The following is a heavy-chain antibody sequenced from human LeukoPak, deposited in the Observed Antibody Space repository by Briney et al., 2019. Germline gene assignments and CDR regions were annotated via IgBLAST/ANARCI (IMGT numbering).Heavy chain of an antibody. V-gene: IGHV3-15*07. CDR1: GSTFTNAW. J-gene: IGHJ4*02. CDR3: STLTSRGLSDS. CDR2: IKSKADGETI. D-gene: IGHD1-20*01. Sequence: GGSLRLSCAASGSTFTNAWMNWVRQAPGKGLEWVGRIKSKADGETIDYAAPVKGRFTFSRDDSKNMLYLQMNSLKSEDTAVYYCSTLTSRGLSDSWGQGTLVTVSS.